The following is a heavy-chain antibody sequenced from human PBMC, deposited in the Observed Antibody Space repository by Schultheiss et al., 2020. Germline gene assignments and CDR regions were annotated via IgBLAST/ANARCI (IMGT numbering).Heavy chain of an antibody. J-gene: IGHJ4*02. CDR1: GGSFSGYY. CDR2: INHSGST. CDR3: ARGRDRSSGWIPTY. V-gene: IGHV4-34*01. Sequence: GSLRLSCAVYGGSFSGYYWSWIRQPPGKGLEWIGEINHSGSTNYNPSLKSRVTISVDTSKNQFSLKLSSVTAADTAVYYCARGRDRSSGWIPTYWGQGTLVTVSS. D-gene: IGHD6-19*01.